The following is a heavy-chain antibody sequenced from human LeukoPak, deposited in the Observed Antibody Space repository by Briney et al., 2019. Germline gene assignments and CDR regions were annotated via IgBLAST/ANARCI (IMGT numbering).Heavy chain of an antibody. V-gene: IGHV4-59*01. CDR1: GGSISSYY. CDR2: IYYSGST. J-gene: IGHJ4*02. D-gene: IGHD5-12*01. Sequence: SETLSLTCTVSGGSISSYYWSWIRQPPGKGLEWIGYIYYSGSTNYNPSLKGRVTISVDTSKNQFSLKLSSVTAADTAVYYCARVPQGQWLHVDYWGQGTLVTVSS. CDR3: ARVPQGQWLHVDY.